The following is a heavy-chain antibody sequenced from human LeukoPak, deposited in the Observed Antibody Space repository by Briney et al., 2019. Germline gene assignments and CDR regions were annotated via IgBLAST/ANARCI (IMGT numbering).Heavy chain of an antibody. D-gene: IGHD3-9*01. CDR1: GYTFTSYA. Sequence: GASVKVSCKASGYTFTSYAMHWVRQAPGQRLEWMGWINAGNGNTKYSQKFQGRVTITRDTSASTAYMELSSLRSEDTAVYYRASSGGRYFSADYWGQGTLVTVSS. CDR2: INAGNGNT. CDR3: ASSGGRYFSADY. J-gene: IGHJ4*02. V-gene: IGHV1-3*01.